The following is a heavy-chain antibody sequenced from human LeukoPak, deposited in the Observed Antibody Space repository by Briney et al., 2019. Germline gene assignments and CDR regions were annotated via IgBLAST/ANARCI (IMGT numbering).Heavy chain of an antibody. D-gene: IGHD3-16*02. CDR3: ARAFQSLGGLSLPDY. CDR1: GYTFTSYA. J-gene: IGHJ4*02. Sequence: ASVKVSCKASGYTFTSYAMNWVRQAPGQGLEWMGWINTNTGNPTYAQGFAGRFVFSLDTSVSTTYLQISSLKTEDTAIYFCARAFQSLGGLSLPDYWGQGTLVTVSS. CDR2: INTNTGNP. V-gene: IGHV7-4-1*02.